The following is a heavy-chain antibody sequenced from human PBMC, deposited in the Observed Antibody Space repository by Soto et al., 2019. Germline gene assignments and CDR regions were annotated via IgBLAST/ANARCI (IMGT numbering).Heavy chain of an antibody. CDR1: GGTFSTSS. D-gene: IGHD1-26*01. CDR2: ILPSFGTA. J-gene: IGHJ3*02. Sequence: QVQLVQSGAEVKKPGSSVKVSCKASGGTFSTSSINWLRQAPGQRPEWMGNILPSFGTADYAQQFRDRVTITADKSTNTAYMELRSLFSEDAAVYYCARGNEFGGNSDAFDIWGQGTVVTVSS. V-gene: IGHV1-69*14. CDR3: ARGNEFGGNSDAFDI.